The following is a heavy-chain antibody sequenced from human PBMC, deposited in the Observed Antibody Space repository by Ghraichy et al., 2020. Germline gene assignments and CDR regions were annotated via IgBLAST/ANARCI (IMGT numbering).Heavy chain of an antibody. J-gene: IGHJ6*02. V-gene: IGHV4-59*01. CDR1: GGSISNYY. Sequence: SETLSLTCTVSGGSISNYYWNWIRQPPGKGLEWIGYIYYRGSTNYSPSLQSRVTMSGDTAKNQFSLKLSSVTAADTAVYYFASGLTRYGMDVWGQGTTVTVSS. D-gene: IGHD4/OR15-4a*01. CDR2: IYYRGST. CDR3: ASGLTRYGMDV.